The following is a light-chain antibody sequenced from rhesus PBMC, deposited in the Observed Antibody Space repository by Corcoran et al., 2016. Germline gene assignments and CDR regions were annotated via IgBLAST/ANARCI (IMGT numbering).Light chain of an antibody. CDR2: RAS. CDR1: QSLSNY. CDR3: QQGYSFPPT. J-gene: IGKJ4*01. Sequence: DIQMTQSPSSLSASVGDRVTITCQASQSLSNYLNWYQQKPGKIPKLLNYRASSLQSGIPSRFSGIGSGTVFTLTISSLQPEDFATYYCQQGYSFPPTFGGGTKVELK. V-gene: IGKV1S9*01.